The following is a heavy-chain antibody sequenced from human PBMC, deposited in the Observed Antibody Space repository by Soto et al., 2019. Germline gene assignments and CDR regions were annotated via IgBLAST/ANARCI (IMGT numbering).Heavy chain of an antibody. V-gene: IGHV3-9*01. D-gene: IGHD2-2*03. J-gene: IGHJ4*02. CDR3: AKDNDLDRDGPFDY. CDR1: GFSFDDYG. CDR2: ISWNSGDI. Sequence: EMQPVESGGGSVQPGRSLRLSCAASGFSFDDYGMHWVRQGPGKGLEWVSGISWNSGDIYYADSVKGRFTISRDNAKKSLYLQMNSLRTEDTALYYCAKDNDLDRDGPFDYWGQGILVTVSS.